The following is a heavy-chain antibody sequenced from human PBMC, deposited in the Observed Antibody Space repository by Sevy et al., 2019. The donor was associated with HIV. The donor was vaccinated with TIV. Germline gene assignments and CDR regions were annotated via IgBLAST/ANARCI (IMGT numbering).Heavy chain of an antibody. Sequence: GGSLRLSCAASGFIFSSYVMNWVRQAPGKGLEWVSTISGHGGSTYYADSVKGRFTISRDNSKNTVDLQMNSLRAEDTAVYYCAWGFWSGFDYWGQGTLVTVSS. CDR2: ISGHGGST. CDR1: GFIFSSYV. D-gene: IGHD3-3*01. J-gene: IGHJ4*02. CDR3: AWGFWSGFDY. V-gene: IGHV3-23*01.